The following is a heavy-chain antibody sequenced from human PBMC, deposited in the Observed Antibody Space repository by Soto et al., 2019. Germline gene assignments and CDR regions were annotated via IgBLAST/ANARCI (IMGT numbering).Heavy chain of an antibody. J-gene: IGHJ3*02. Sequence: EAQLVESGGDLVQPGGSLRLSCVASGFSVSGGYMNWVRQSPGKGPEWVSVIYSGGSTYQADSVKGRFTISRDDYKNTLYLQMNSLRPEDTAVYYCARANDFNAFDIWGPGTRVTVSS. CDR2: IYSGGST. CDR3: ARANDFNAFDI. V-gene: IGHV3-53*04. D-gene: IGHD2-21*02. CDR1: GFSVSGGY.